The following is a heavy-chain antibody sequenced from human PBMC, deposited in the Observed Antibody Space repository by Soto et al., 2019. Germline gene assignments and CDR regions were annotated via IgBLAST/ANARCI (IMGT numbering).Heavy chain of an antibody. Sequence: QVQLVQSGAEVKKPGASVKVSCRASGYTFTSYYIHWVRQAPGQGLEWMGIINPSGGSTNYAQTFQGRVTLTRDTSTSTAYMELSSLRSGETAVYYCANSKNWYDGGSRYFDYWGQGTLVTVTS. CDR3: ANSKNWYDGGSRYFDY. J-gene: IGHJ4*02. D-gene: IGHD1-1*01. CDR2: INPSGGST. CDR1: GYTFTSYY. V-gene: IGHV1-46*01.